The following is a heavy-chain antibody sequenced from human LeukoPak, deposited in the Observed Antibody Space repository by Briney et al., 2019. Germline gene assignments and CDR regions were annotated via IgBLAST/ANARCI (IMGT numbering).Heavy chain of an antibody. J-gene: IGHJ4*02. CDR2: TSYDGSNE. D-gene: IGHD1-26*01. CDR1: GFTLSRYG. CDR3: AKDQVGPYYFDY. V-gene: IGHV3-30*18. Sequence: GGSLRLSCAASGFTLSRYGMHWVRQAPGKGLEWVAVTSYDGSNEDYADSVKGRFTISRDNSKNTLYLQMNSLRAEDTAVYYCAKDQVGPYYFDYWGQGTLVTVSS.